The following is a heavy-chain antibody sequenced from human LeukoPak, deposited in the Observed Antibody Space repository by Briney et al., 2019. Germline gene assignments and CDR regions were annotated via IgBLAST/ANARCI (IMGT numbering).Heavy chain of an antibody. CDR1: GYTFTSYY. V-gene: IGHV1-46*01. J-gene: IGHJ6*02. D-gene: IGHD5-18*01. CDR3: ARLCGYSYGYYYYGMDV. CDR2: INPSGGST. Sequence: ASVKVSRKASGYTFTSYYMHWVRQAPGQGLEWMGIINPSGGSTSYAQKFQGRVTMTRDTSTSTVYMELSSLRSEDTAVYYCARLCGYSYGYYYYGMDVWGQGTTVTVSS.